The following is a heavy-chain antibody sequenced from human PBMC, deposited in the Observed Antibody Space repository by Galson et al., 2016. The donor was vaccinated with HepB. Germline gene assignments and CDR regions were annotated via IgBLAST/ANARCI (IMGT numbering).Heavy chain of an antibody. V-gene: IGHV3-69-1*01. CDR1: GFTATDYN. J-gene: IGHJ5*02. CDR2: ITTWDIT. Sequence: SLRLSCAASGFTATDYNMNWLRQVPGRGLEWISTITTWDITHYADSLKGRFTMSRDRDRNSVVLQMTGLRVDDTAVYYCAGCVTFSQCSWFRPWGQGTLVSVSS. D-gene: IGHD2-21*02. CDR3: AGCVTFSQCSWFRP.